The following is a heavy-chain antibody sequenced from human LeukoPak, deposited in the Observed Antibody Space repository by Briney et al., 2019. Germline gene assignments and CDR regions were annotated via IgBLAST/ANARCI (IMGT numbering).Heavy chain of an antibody. Sequence: GGSLRLSCAASGFTFSSYAMSWVRQAPGKGLEWVSSTRVSDGGAFYADSVKGRFTISRDNSENTLFLQMNSLRAEDTAVYYCAKEPRWELLHSFDVWGQGTMVTVSS. D-gene: IGHD1-26*01. CDR2: TRVSDGGA. CDR1: GFTFSSYA. V-gene: IGHV3-23*01. CDR3: AKEPRWELLHSFDV. J-gene: IGHJ3*01.